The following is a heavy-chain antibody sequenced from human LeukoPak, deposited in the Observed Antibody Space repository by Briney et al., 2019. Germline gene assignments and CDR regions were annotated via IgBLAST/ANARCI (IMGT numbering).Heavy chain of an antibody. CDR3: AGRDSARNPWAY. Sequence: GGSLRLSCAASGFTFTNFWMNWIRRAPGRGLEWVANIRPDGSEQFYVDSVKGRFTISRDNANNSVYLQMNSLRADATAVYYCAGRDSARNPWAYWGQGTLVTVST. J-gene: IGHJ4*02. CDR1: GFTFTNFW. CDR2: IRPDGSEQ. V-gene: IGHV3-7*01. D-gene: IGHD4/OR15-4a*01.